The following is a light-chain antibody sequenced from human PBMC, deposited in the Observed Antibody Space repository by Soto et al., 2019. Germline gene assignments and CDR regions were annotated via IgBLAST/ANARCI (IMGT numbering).Light chain of an antibody. CDR1: SSDVGSYNR. CDR3: SSYTSTNPYV. CDR2: EVN. Sequence: QSALTQPPSVSGSPGQSVAISCTGTSSDVGSYNRVAWYQQPPGTAPKLIISEVNNRPSGVPDRFSGSKSGNTASLTISGLQAEDEADYYCSSYTSTNPYVFGTGTKLTVL. J-gene: IGLJ1*01. V-gene: IGLV2-18*02.